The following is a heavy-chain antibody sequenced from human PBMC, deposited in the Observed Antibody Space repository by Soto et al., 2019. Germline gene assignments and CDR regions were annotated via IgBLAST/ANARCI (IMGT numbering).Heavy chain of an antibody. D-gene: IGHD2-2*02. CDR1: GGTFSSYA. Sequence: QVQLVQSGAEVKKPGSSVKVSCKASGGTFSSYAISWVRQAPGQGLEWMGGIIPIFGTANYAQKFQGRVTITADESTSTAYMELSSLRFEDTAAYYCAREPYYCSSTSCYTPTDYYYGMDVWGQGTTVTVSS. CDR3: AREPYYCSSTSCYTPTDYYYGMDV. CDR2: IIPIFGTA. J-gene: IGHJ6*02. V-gene: IGHV1-69*01.